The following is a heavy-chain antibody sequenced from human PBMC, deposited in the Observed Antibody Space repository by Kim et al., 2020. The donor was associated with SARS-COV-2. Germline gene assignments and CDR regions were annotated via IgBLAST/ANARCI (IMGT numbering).Heavy chain of an antibody. D-gene: IGHD3-22*01. CDR3: ARKGITYYYDSSGYS. V-gene: IGHV4-34*01. Sequence: SETLSLTCAVYGGSFSGYYWSWIRQPPGKGLEWIGEINHSGSTNYNPSLKSRVTISVDTSKNQFSLKLSSVTAADTAVYYCARKGITYYYDSSGYSWGQGTLVTVSS. J-gene: IGHJ4*02. CDR1: GGSFSGYY. CDR2: INHSGST.